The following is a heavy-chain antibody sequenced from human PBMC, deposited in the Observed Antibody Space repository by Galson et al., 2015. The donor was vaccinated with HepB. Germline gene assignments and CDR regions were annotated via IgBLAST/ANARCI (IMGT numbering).Heavy chain of an antibody. CDR1: GGTFSNYA. J-gene: IGHJ4*02. D-gene: IGHD1-7*01. CDR3: AREKATGTPYFFDY. V-gene: IGHV1-69*13. Sequence: SVKVSCKASGGTFSNYAISWVRQAPGQGLEWMGGIVPIFNTPSYAQKFQGRVTITADDSTSTAYMELNSLRSEDTAVYYCAREKATGTPYFFDYWGQGTLVTVSS. CDR2: IVPIFNTP.